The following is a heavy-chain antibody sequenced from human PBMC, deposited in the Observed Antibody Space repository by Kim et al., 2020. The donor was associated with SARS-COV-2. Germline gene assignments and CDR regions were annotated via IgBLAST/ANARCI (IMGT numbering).Heavy chain of an antibody. CDR3: ARGHIVAYNYYMDV. Sequence: NPSLRSRVTISVDTSKNQFSLQLSSVTAADTAVYYCARGHIVAYNYYMDVWGRGTTVTVSS. J-gene: IGHJ6*03. D-gene: IGHD3-16*01. V-gene: IGHV4-59*09.